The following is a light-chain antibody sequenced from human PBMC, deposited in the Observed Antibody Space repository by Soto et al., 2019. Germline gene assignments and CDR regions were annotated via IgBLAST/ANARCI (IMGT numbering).Light chain of an antibody. CDR2: DAS. J-gene: IGKJ2*01. CDR1: QSISHY. Sequence: GDRVTITCRASQSISHYLAWYQHKPGKAPNLLISDASTLEGGIPSRFSGSGSGTKFTLTISSLQPDDFATYYCQQYNSDSTFGQVTKLGIK. CDR3: QQYNSDST. V-gene: IGKV1-5*01.